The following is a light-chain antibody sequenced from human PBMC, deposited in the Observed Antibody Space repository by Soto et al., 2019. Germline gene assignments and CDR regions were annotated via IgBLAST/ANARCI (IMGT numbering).Light chain of an antibody. Sequence: EIVLTQSPATLSLSPGERATLSCRASQSVRSYLAWYQQKHGQAPRLLIYDASNRATGIPARFSGCGSGTDFTLTISSLEPEDFAVYYCQQRSNWPPTFGQGNKLEIK. CDR3: QQRSNWPPT. CDR2: DAS. J-gene: IGKJ2*01. CDR1: QSVRSY. V-gene: IGKV3-11*01.